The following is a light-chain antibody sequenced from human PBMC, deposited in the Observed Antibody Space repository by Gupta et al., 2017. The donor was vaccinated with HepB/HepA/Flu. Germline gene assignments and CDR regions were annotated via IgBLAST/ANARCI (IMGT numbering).Light chain of an antibody. CDR3: SSYRRGDNIVV. CDR2: GVS. CDR1: SSDLGAFDP. J-gene: IGLJ3*02. V-gene: IGLV2-14*03. Sequence: QSALTQPASVSGSPGPSITISCTGSSSDLGAFDPVSWYQQSPGKAPKLLISGVSNRPSGVSDRFSGSKYGTTAALTTSGLQTEDEADYYCSSYRRGDNIVVFGGGTKRTVL.